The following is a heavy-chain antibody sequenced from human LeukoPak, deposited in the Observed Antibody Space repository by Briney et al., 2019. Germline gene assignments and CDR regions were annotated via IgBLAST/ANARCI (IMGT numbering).Heavy chain of an antibody. CDR1: GFTFSSYW. V-gene: IGHV3-30*02. CDR3: AKAKLRINMIYDY. Sequence: PGGSLRLSCVASGFTFSSYWMSWVRQAPGKGLEWVAFIRYDGSNKYYADSVKGRFTISRDNSKNTLYLQMNSLRAEDTAVYYCAKAKLRINMIYDYWGQGTLVTVSS. D-gene: IGHD3-22*01. J-gene: IGHJ4*02. CDR2: IRYDGSNK.